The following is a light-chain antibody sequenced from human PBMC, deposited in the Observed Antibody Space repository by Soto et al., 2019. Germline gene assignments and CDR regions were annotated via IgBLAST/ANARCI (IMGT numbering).Light chain of an antibody. J-gene: IGKJ4*01. Sequence: EVVMTQSPATLSVSPGERATISCRASHNINSNLAWYQQKPGQAPRLLIYGACTRATGLPARFSGSGSGTEFTLTISSLQSEDFAVYYCQQCNNWPPLTFGGGTKVEIK. CDR1: HNINSN. V-gene: IGKV3-15*01. CDR3: QQCNNWPPLT. CDR2: GAC.